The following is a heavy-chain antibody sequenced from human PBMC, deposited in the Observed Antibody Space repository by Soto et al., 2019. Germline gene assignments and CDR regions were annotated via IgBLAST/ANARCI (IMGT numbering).Heavy chain of an antibody. D-gene: IGHD5-18*01. CDR2: IIPNIGIT. CDR3: ARGYSYGNDAFDI. J-gene: IGHJ3*02. Sequence: ASVKVSCKASGYTFTSYGISWVRQAPGQGLEWMGRIIPNIGITNYAQKFQGRVTITADKSTSTAYMELSSLRSEDTAVYYCARGYSYGNDAFDIWGQGTMVTVSS. V-gene: IGHV1-69*04. CDR1: GYTFTSYG.